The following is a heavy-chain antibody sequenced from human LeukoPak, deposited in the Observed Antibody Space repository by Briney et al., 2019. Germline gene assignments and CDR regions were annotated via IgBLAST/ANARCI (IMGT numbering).Heavy chain of an antibody. CDR2: ISSSGDT. Sequence: PGGSLRLSCAASGFTFSSYAMTWVRQAPGKGLEWVSAISSSGDTYYAGSVKGRFTISRDNSKNTLYLQMNSLRAEDTAVYYCAKDAVGVTAYYFDYWGQGTLVTVSS. CDR1: GFTFSSYA. J-gene: IGHJ4*02. CDR3: AKDAVGVTAYYFDY. D-gene: IGHD1-26*01. V-gene: IGHV3-23*01.